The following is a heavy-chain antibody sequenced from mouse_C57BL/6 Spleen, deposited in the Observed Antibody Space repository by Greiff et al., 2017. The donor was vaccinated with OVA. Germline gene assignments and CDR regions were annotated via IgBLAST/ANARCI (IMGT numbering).Heavy chain of an antibody. D-gene: IGHD1-1*01. CDR1: GFTFSDAW. J-gene: IGHJ1*03. V-gene: IGHV6-6*01. CDR2: IRNKANNHAT. Sequence: EVMLVESGGGLVQPGGSMKLSCAASGFTFSDAWMDWVRQSPEKGLEWVAEIRNKANNHATYYAESVKGRFTISRDDSKSSVYLQMNSLRAEDTGIYYCTSRLRWGYFDVWGTGTTVTVSS. CDR3: TSRLRWGYFDV.